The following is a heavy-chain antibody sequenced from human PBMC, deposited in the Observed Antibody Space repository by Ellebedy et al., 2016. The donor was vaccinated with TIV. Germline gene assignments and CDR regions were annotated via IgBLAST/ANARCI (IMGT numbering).Heavy chain of an antibody. CDR3: ARGGFSAYEPYWYFDL. CDR1: GYSFTDYY. Sequence: ASVKVSCKASGYSFTDYYIHWVRQTPGQGLERMAWLNPNTGGTNHTQKFQGRVTMTRDTSIRTTYLELSRLRSDDTAMYYCARGGFSAYEPYWYFDLWGRGTLLTVSS. V-gene: IGHV1-2*02. J-gene: IGHJ2*01. CDR2: LNPNTGGT. D-gene: IGHD5-12*01.